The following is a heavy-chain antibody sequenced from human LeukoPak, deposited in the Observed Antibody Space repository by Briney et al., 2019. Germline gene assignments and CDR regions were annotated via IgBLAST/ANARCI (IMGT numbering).Heavy chain of an antibody. V-gene: IGHV3-48*03. D-gene: IGHD1-26*01. CDR1: GFTFISYE. CDR2: ISSSGGTV. J-gene: IGHJ4*02. CDR3: ATGGVGATSPLFIDY. Sequence: PGGSLRLSCAASGFTFISYEMNWVRQAPGKGLEWVSYISSSGGTVYYADSVKGRFTISRDNAKNSLYLQMNSLRAEDTAVYYCATGGVGATSPLFIDYWGQGTLVTVSS.